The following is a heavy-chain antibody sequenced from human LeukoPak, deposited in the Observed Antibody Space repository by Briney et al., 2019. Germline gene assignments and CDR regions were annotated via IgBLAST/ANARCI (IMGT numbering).Heavy chain of an antibody. D-gene: IGHD2-15*01. V-gene: IGHV3-33*01. J-gene: IGHJ6*02. CDR1: GFTFSSYG. Sequence: GGSLRLSCAASGFTFSSYGMHWVRQAPGKGLEWVAVIWYDGSNKYYADSVKGRFTISSDNSKNTLYLQMNSLRAEDTAVYYCASTCSGGSCYSVRSYGMDVWGQGTTVTVSS. CDR3: ASTCSGGSCYSVRSYGMDV. CDR2: IWYDGSNK.